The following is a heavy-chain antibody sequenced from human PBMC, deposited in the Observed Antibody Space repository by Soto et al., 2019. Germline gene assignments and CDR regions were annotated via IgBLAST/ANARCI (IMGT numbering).Heavy chain of an antibody. V-gene: IGHV1-18*01. CDR2: ISAYNGNT. D-gene: IGHD6-13*01. J-gene: IGHJ5*02. CDR3: ARGPIAPNPNWFDP. CDR1: GYTFTSYG. Sequence: ASVKVSCKASGYTFTSYGISWVRQAPGQGLEWMGWISAYNGNTNYAQKLQGRVTMTTDTSISTAYMELSRLRSDDTAVYYCARGPIAPNPNWFDPWGQGTLVTVSS.